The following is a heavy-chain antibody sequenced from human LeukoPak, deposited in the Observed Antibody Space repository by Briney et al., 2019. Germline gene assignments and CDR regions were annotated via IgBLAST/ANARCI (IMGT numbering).Heavy chain of an antibody. CDR2: IHTSGGS. V-gene: IGHV4-4*08. J-gene: IGHJ4*02. CDR3: ARLGSYHDF. D-gene: IGHD1-26*01. Sequence: PSETLSLTCTVSGGSISNYYWSWIRQTPAKGLEWMGHIHTSGGSSYYPSLESRLTMSIDTSRNQLSLKLTSVTAADTAVYFCARLGSYHDFWGQGAPVTVSS. CDR1: GGSISNYY.